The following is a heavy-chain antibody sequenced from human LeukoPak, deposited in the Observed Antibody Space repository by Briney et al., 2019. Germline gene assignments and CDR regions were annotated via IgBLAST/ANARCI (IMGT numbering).Heavy chain of an antibody. CDR2: ISWNSGSI. CDR1: GFTFDDYA. J-gene: IGHJ4*02. D-gene: IGHD1-26*01. V-gene: IGHV3-9*01. Sequence: GGSLRLSCAASGFTFDDYAMHWVRQAPGKGLEWVSGISWNSGSIGYADSVKGRFTISRDNAKNSLYLQMNSLRAEDTALYYCAKTTNSGSYYGYYFDHWGQGTLVTVSS. CDR3: AKTTNSGSYYGYYFDH.